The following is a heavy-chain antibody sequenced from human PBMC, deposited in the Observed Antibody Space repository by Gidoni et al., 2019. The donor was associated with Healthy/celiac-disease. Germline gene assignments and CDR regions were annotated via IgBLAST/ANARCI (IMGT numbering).Heavy chain of an antibody. CDR1: GFTFSSYG. Sequence: QVQLVESGGGVVQPGRSLRLSCAASGFTFSSYGMHWVRQAPGKGLEGVAVISYDGSNNYYADSVKGRFTISRDNSKNTLYLQMNSLRAEDTAVYYCAKTPIPLLWFGELTYYYYMDVWGKGTTVTVSS. D-gene: IGHD3-10*01. J-gene: IGHJ6*03. CDR3: AKTPIPLLWFGELTYYYYMDV. CDR2: ISYDGSNN. V-gene: IGHV3-30*18.